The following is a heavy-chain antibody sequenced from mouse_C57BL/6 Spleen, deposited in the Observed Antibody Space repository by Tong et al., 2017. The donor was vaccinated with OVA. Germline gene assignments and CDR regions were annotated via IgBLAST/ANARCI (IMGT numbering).Heavy chain of an antibody. J-gene: IGHJ4*01. D-gene: IGHD1-3*01. CDR2: ISSGSSTI. Sequence: EVQLQESGGGLVKPGGSLKLSCAASGFTFSDYGMHWVRQAPEKGLEWVAYISSGSSTIYYADTVKGRFTISRDNAKNTLFLQMTSLRSEDTAMYYCARKSGHYAMDYWGQGTSVTVSS. CDR3: ARKSGHYAMDY. V-gene: IGHV5-17*01. CDR1: GFTFSDYG.